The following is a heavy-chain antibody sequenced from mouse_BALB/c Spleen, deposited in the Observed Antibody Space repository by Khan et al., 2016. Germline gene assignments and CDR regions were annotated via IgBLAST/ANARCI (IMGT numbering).Heavy chain of an antibody. D-gene: IGHD1-1*01. CDR2: IKTYSGES. CDR3: ATCRCSSGSSRYFAV. Sequence: QIQLVQSGPELKKPGKTVKISCKASGYTFTNYGMNCVKQALGKGLKWMGWIKTYSGESRYADDLKGRFAFSLDTSANTAYLQMNYVKNEDTATYFCATCRCSSGSSRYFAVWGAGTPVTVSS. V-gene: IGHV9-3-1*01. CDR1: GYTFTNYG. J-gene: IGHJ1*01.